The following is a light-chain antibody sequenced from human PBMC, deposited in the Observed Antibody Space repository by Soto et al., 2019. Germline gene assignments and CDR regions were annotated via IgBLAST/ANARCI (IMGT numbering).Light chain of an antibody. J-gene: IGLJ1*01. Sequence: QSVLTQPPSASGSPGQSVTISCTGTSSDVGRYNYVSWYQQYPGKAPKLIIYEVSKRPSGVPDRFSGSKSGNTASLTVSGLQAEDEADYYCSSYAGSNSFVFGPVTKVTVL. CDR1: SSDVGRYNY. CDR3: SSYAGSNSFV. V-gene: IGLV2-8*01. CDR2: EVS.